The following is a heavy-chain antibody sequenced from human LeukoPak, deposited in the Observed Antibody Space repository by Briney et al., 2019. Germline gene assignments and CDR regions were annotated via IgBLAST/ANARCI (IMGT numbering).Heavy chain of an antibody. Sequence: SETLSLTCTVSGGSISSYYWSWIRQPPGKGLEWIAYIDDSGNTNSNPSLKSRVTISVDTSRNEFSLKVNYVTAADTAVYYCARHLAARLGGARFSDYWGQGTLVTVSS. J-gene: IGHJ4*02. CDR3: ARHLAARLGGARFSDY. CDR2: IDDSGNT. CDR1: GGSISSYY. D-gene: IGHD2-21*01. V-gene: IGHV4-59*08.